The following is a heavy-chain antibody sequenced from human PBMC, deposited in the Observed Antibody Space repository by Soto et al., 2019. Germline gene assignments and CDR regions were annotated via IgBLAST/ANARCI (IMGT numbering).Heavy chain of an antibody. CDR1: GFTFSSDA. CDR2: LSSNGGSI. J-gene: IGHJ4*02. D-gene: IGHD2-15*01. Sequence: EVQVVEAGGGLVQPGGSLRLSCSASGFTFSSDALHWVRQAPVKGLEYGSGLSSNGGSIFYADSVKGRFTISRDNSKNTLYHPMTGLRVDDTAVYSCVKDRFGGTSGYFDSWGQGTLVTVSS. V-gene: IGHV3-64D*08. CDR3: VKDRFGGTSGYFDS.